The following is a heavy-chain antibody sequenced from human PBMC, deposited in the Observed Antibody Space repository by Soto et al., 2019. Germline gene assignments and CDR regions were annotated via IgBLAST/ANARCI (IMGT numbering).Heavy chain of an antibody. D-gene: IGHD3-16*01. CDR3: TRGGTVAPEYDH. CDR2: VNPVDNSR. J-gene: IGHJ5*02. CDR1: GYTFTSHF. V-gene: IGHV1-46*03. Sequence: QVQLVQSGAEVKKPGASVKLSCKASGYTFTSHFIHWVRQAPGQGLEWMGIVNPVDNSRRYAQKVQGRVTMPGDTSTSAVYMELNSLTSEDTAVYYCTRGGTVAPEYDHWGQGTLVTVSS.